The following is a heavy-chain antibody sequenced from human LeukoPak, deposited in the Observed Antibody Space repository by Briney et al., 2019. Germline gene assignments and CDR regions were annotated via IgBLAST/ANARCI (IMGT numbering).Heavy chain of an antibody. CDR1: GGFISNSNYY. CDR2: IYYSGST. V-gene: IGHV4-61*01. Sequence: SETLSLTCTVSGGFISNSNYYWSWIRQPPGKGLEWIGYIYYSGSTNYNPSLKSRVTISVDTSKNQFSLKLSSVTAADTAVYYCARSYYDFWSGYYNLFDYWGQGTLVTVSS. J-gene: IGHJ4*02. CDR3: ARSYYDFWSGYYNLFDY. D-gene: IGHD3-3*01.